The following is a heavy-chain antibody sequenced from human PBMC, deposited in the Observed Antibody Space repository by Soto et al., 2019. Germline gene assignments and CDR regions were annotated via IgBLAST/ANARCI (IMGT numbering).Heavy chain of an antibody. J-gene: IGHJ3*02. Sequence: EVQLVESGGGLVQPGRSLRLSCAASGFTFDDYAMHWVRQAPGKGLEWVSGISWNSGSIGYADSVKGRFTISRDNAKNSLYLQMNSLRAEDTALYYCAKTTLRLAFDIWGQGTMVTVSS. CDR2: ISWNSGSI. CDR3: AKTTLRLAFDI. CDR1: GFTFDDYA. V-gene: IGHV3-9*01. D-gene: IGHD3-16*01.